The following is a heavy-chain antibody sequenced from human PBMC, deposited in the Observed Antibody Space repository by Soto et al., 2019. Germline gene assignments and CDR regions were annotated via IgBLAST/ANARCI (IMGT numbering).Heavy chain of an antibody. CDR3: ATLWGQD. Sequence: QLQLQESGPGLVKPSETLSLTCTVSGGSISSSSYYWGWIRQPPGKGLEWIGSIYYSGSTYYNPSFNGRFXISVDTSKNQFSLKLSSVTAADTAVYYCATLWGQDWGQGTLVTVSS. J-gene: IGHJ4*02. V-gene: IGHV4-39*01. CDR1: GGSISSSSYY. CDR2: IYYSGST. D-gene: IGHD3-10*01.